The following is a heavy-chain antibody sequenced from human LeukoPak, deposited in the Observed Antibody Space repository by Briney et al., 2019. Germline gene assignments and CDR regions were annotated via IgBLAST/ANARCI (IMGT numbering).Heavy chain of an antibody. D-gene: IGHD2-2*01. Sequence: KPSETLSLTCTVSGGSISSSSYYWGWIRQPPGKWLEWIGSIYYSGSTYYNPSLNSRVTISVDTSKNQFSLKLSSVTAADTAVYYCARHVPTPYYYMDVWGKGTTVTVSS. CDR1: GGSISSSSYY. V-gene: IGHV4-39*01. CDR2: IYYSGST. J-gene: IGHJ6*03. CDR3: ARHVPTPYYYMDV.